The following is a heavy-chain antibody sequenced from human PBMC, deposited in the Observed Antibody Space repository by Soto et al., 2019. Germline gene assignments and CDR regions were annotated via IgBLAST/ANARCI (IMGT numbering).Heavy chain of an antibody. J-gene: IGHJ2*01. D-gene: IGHD3-10*02. CDR3: EAEDGIRYVRSVSAFLLNRSSDL. V-gene: IGHV4-34*01. Sequence: PPGKGLEWIGEINHSGSTNYNPSLKSRVTISVDTSKNQFSLKLSSVTAADTAVYYFEAEDGIRYVRSVSAFLLNRSSDL. CDR2: INHSGST.